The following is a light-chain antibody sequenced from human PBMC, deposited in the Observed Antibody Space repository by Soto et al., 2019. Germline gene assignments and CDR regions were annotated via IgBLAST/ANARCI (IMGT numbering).Light chain of an antibody. J-gene: IGKJ1*01. CDR3: QQYGSSPV. CDR1: QSVSSSY. V-gene: IGKV3-20*01. CDR2: GAS. Sequence: EIVLTQSPGTLSLSPGERATLSCRASQSVSSSYLAWYQQKPGQAPRLLIYGASSRATGIPDRFSGSGSGTDFTLTISRLEPEDFAVYYCQQYGSSPVFGQGTKVE.